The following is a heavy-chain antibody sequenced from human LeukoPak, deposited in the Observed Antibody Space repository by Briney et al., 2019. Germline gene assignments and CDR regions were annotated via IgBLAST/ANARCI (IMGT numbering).Heavy chain of an antibody. CDR2: IWYDGTSK. V-gene: IGHV3-33*06. CDR3: AKDPTKVYSSSSVNWFDP. Sequence: GGSLRLSCAASGLSLSAYGVHWVRQAPGKGLEWVAVIWYDGTSKDYADSVKGRFTFSRDNSKNTLYLQMNSLRAEDTAVYYCAKDPTKVYSSSSVNWFDPWGQGTLVTVSS. CDR1: GLSLSAYG. D-gene: IGHD6-6*01. J-gene: IGHJ5*02.